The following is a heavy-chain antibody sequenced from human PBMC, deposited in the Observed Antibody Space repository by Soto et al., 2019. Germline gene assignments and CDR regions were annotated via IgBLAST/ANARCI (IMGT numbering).Heavy chain of an antibody. Sequence: SVKVSCKASGGTFSSYTISWVRQAPGLGLEWMGRIIPILGIANYAQKFQGRVTITADKSTSTAYMELSSLRSEDTAVYYCARMSNYGYYFDYWGQGTLVTVSS. V-gene: IGHV1-69*02. CDR1: GGTFSSYT. J-gene: IGHJ4*02. CDR2: IIPILGIA. CDR3: ARMSNYGYYFDY. D-gene: IGHD4-4*01.